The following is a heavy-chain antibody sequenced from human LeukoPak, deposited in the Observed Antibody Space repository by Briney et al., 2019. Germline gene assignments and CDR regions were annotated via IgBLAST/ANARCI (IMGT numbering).Heavy chain of an antibody. J-gene: IGHJ4*02. CDR1: EFTFSSYS. D-gene: IGHD5-24*01. CDR2: IKQDGSEK. V-gene: IGHV3-7*01. Sequence: GGSLRLSCAASEFTFSSYSMNWVRQAPGKGLEWVANIKQDGSEKYYVDSVKGRFTISRDNAKNSLYLQMNSLRAEDTAVYYCARDVENGYNANPFDYWGQGTLVTVSS. CDR3: ARDVENGYNANPFDY.